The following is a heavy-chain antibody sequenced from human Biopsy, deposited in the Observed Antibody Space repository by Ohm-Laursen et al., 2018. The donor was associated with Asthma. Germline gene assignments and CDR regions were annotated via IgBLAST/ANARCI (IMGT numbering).Heavy chain of an antibody. CDR1: GGSFSTYA. V-gene: IGHV1-69*01. J-gene: IGHJ4*02. D-gene: IGHD1-26*01. Sequence: SSVKVSCKTSGGSFSTYAFMWARQAPGQGLEWMGGIIPVFHTINYAQKFQGRVTITADESTSTAYMELSSLRSEDTAVYYCARALPYSGSYFRYWGQGTLVTVSS. CDR3: ARALPYSGSYFRY. CDR2: IIPVFHTI.